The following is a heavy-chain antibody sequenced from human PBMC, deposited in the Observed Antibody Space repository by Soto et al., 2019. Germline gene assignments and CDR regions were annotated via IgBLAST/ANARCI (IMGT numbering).Heavy chain of an antibody. CDR1: GGTFSSYA. CDR3: TTYEAFILTGYYPDAFDI. V-gene: IGHV1-69*13. J-gene: IGHJ3*02. D-gene: IGHD3-9*01. Sequence: GASVQVSCKASGGTFSSYAISWVRQAPGQGLEWIGGIIPIFCTADYAQKFQGRVTITADDSTSTAYMELSCLRSEDTAVYYCTTYEAFILTGYYPDAFDIWGQGTMVTVSS. CDR2: IIPIFCTA.